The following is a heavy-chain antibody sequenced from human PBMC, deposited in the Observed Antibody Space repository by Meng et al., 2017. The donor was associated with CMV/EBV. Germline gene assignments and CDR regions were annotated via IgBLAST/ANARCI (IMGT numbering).Heavy chain of an antibody. D-gene: IGHD4-17*01. J-gene: IGHJ4*02. V-gene: IGHV4-31*02. CDR1: GASISSGGYY. CDR2: SHYSGSA. Sequence: VSGASISSGGYYWSWIRQHPGKGLEWIGNSHYSGSAYYHPSLKSRLTISVDTSKNQLSLKLSSVTAADTAVYYCARGVGYGDQFDYWGQGTLVTVSS. CDR3: ARGVGYGDQFDY.